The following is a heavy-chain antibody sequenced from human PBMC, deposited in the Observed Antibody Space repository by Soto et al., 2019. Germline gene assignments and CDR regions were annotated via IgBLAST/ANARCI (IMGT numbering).Heavy chain of an antibody. D-gene: IGHD1-26*01. CDR1: GYTFTGHY. V-gene: IGHV1-2*02. Sequence: GASVNVSCKASGYTFTGHYIHWVRQAPEQGPEWMGEIGPESGDTRYAQKFQGRVTMTRDTSITTLYMELKNLSPDDTAVYYCGRGRSGQIVVFYWGQGTPVTVSS. J-gene: IGHJ4*02. CDR2: IGPESGDT. CDR3: GRGRSGQIVVFY.